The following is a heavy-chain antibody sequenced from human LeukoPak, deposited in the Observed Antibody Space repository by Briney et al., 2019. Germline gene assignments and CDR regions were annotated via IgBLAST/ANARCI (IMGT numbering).Heavy chain of an antibody. CDR1: GASITSSY. D-gene: IGHD3-10*01. Sequence: SETLSLTCSVSGASITSSYWSWIRQTPGKGLEWIGNIYSGSTNYNPSFESRVTVSLDTSKNQFSLRLTSVTAADTALYYCARGGYGSGSYGWFDPWGQGTLVTVSS. J-gene: IGHJ5*02. CDR3: ARGGYGSGSYGWFDP. CDR2: IYSGST. V-gene: IGHV4-59*01.